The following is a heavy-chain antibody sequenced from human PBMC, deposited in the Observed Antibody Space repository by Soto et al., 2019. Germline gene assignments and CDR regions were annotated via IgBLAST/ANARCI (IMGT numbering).Heavy chain of an antibody. CDR2: INHSGST. Sequence: QVQLQQWGAGLLKPSETLSLTCAVYGGSFSGYYWSWIRQPPGKGLEWIGEINHSGSTNYNPSLKSRVTISVDTSKNQFYLKLSSVTAADTAVYYCARVGSGSYEKMDYWGQGTLVTVSS. CDR1: GGSFSGYY. CDR3: ARVGSGSYEKMDY. D-gene: IGHD1-26*01. J-gene: IGHJ4*02. V-gene: IGHV4-34*01.